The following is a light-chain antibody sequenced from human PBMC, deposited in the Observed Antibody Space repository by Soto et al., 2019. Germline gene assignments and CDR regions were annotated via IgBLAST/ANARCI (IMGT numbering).Light chain of an antibody. J-gene: IGLJ1*01. Sequence: QSVLAQPASVSGSPGQSITISCTGTSSDVGGYNYVSWYQQHPGKAPKFMIYDVSNRPSGVSTRFSGSKSGNTASLTISGFQAEDESDYYCSSYTTSNTRQTVFGTGTKVTVL. V-gene: IGLV2-14*01. CDR1: SSDVGGYNY. CDR3: SSYTTSNTRQTV. CDR2: DVS.